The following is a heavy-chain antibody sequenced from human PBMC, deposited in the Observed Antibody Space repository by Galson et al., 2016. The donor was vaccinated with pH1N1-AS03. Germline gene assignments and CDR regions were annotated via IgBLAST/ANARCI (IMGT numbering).Heavy chain of an antibody. D-gene: IGHD1-14*01. CDR3: ASDGPGNVSANAR. J-gene: IGHJ1*01. V-gene: IGHV1-69*13. CDR1: GDSFSSYA. Sequence: SVKVSCKASGDSFSSYAFTWVRLAPGRGLEWMGGIIPIFWKPQYAQKFQGRVTITADESTTTVYMDLSSLISDDTAMYYCASDGPGNVSANARWGQGTLVTVSS. CDR2: IIPIFWKP.